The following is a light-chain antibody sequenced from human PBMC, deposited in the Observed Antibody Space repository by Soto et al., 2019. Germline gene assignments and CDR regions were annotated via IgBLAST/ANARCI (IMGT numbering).Light chain of an antibody. CDR2: SNN. J-gene: IGLJ1*01. CDR1: SSNIGSNT. V-gene: IGLV1-44*01. Sequence: QSVLTQPPSASGTPGQRVTISCSGSSSNIGSNTVNWYQQLPGTAPKLLIYSNNQRPSGVPDRFSGSKSGTSASLAISGLQSEDEADYYCAAWDDSLKGYVFGTGTKLTV. CDR3: AAWDDSLKGYV.